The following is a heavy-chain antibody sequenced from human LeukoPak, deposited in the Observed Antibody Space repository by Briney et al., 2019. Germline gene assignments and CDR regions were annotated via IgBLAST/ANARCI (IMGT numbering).Heavy chain of an antibody. J-gene: IGHJ3*02. CDR2: ISYSGGST. CDR1: GFTFNRCA. CDR3: ARDYCSSTSCKGAAFDI. Sequence: GGSLRLSCAASGFTFNRCAMSWVRQAPGMGLEWVSGISYSGGSTYYADSVKGRFTISRDNAKNSLYLQMNSLRAEDTAVYYCARDYCSSTSCKGAAFDIWGQGTMVTVSS. D-gene: IGHD2-2*01. V-gene: IGHV3-23*01.